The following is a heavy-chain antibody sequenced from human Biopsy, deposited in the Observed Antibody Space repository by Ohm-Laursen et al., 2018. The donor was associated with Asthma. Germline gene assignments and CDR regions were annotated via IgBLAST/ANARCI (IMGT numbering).Heavy chain of an antibody. CDR3: ARTYFDFLTGQVHDAFAM. Sequence: GASVKVSCKASGFIFTNHVFHWVRQAPGQGLVWVGLINPDNGNTQYSESFQGRVSISRDTSASTAYMDLSSLRSEDTAVYYCARTYFDFLTGQVHDAFAMWGQGTMVTVSS. D-gene: IGHD3-9*01. CDR2: INPDNGNT. CDR1: GFIFTNHV. V-gene: IGHV1-3*01. J-gene: IGHJ3*02.